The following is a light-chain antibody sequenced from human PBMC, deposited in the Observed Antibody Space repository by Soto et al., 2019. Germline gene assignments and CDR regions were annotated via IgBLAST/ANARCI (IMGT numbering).Light chain of an antibody. CDR1: QSISDY. CDR2: AAS. CDR3: QQSHSAPFT. Sequence: DIQMTQSPFSLSASLGDRVTITCRASQSISDYLNWYQQKRGKGPKLLIFAASSLQVGVPSRFSGSGSGTDFTLTISSLQPEDFATYFCQQSHSAPFTFGPGTTVDIK. V-gene: IGKV1-39*01. J-gene: IGKJ3*01.